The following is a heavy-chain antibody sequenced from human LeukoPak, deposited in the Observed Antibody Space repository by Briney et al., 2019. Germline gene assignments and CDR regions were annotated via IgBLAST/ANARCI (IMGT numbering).Heavy chain of an antibody. D-gene: IGHD5-18*01. CDR2: ISYDRSNK. V-gene: IGHV3-30*18. CDR3: AKSDVDTTHSY. Sequence: GRSLRLSCAASGFTFSSYGMHWVRQAPGKGLEWVAVISYDRSNKYYADSVKGRFTISRDNSKNTLYLQMNSLRAEDTAVYYCAKSDVDTTHSYWGQGTLVTVSS. CDR1: GFTFSSYG. J-gene: IGHJ4*02.